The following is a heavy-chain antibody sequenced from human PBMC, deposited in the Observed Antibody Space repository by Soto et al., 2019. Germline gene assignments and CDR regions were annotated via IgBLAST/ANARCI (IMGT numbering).Heavy chain of an antibody. V-gene: IGHV3-23*01. CDR1: GFTFSSYA. Sequence: EVQLLESGGGLVQPGGSLRLSCAASGFTFSSYAMSWVRQAPGKGLEWVSAISGSGGSTYYADSVKGRFTISRDNSKNTLYLQMNSLRAEDTAVYYCAKARLFWSGYSGSRHFGYWGQGTLVTVSS. CDR2: ISGSGGST. J-gene: IGHJ4*02. D-gene: IGHD3-3*01. CDR3: AKARLFWSGYSGSRHFGY.